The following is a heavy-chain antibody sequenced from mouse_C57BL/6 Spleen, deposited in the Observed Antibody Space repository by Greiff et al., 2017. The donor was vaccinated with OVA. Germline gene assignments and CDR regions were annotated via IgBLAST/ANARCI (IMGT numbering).Heavy chain of an antibody. D-gene: IGHD1-2*01. CDR1: GFSLTSYA. Sequence: QVQLQQPGPGLVAPSQSLSITCTVSGFSLTSYAISWVRQPPGKGLEWIGVIWPGGGTNYNSALKYRQSISKDNSKSKVFLKMNSLQTDDTAGYYCARSYDGYYAMDYWGQGTSVTVSS. J-gene: IGHJ4*01. V-gene: IGHV2-9-1*01. CDR2: IWPGGGT. CDR3: ARSYDGYYAMDY.